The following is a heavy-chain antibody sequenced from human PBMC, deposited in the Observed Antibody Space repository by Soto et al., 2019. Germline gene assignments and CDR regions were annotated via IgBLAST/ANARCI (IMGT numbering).Heavy chain of an antibody. CDR1: GFTFSSSS. Sequence: GALRLSCAASGFTFSSSSMNWVRQAPGKGLEWVSYISSSSSIIYYADSVKGRFTISRDNAKNSLYLQMNSLRDEDTAVYYCGRERANYGSGSKDVWGQGTTVTVSS. J-gene: IGHJ6*02. V-gene: IGHV3-48*02. CDR2: ISSSSSII. CDR3: GRERANYGSGSKDV. D-gene: IGHD3-10*01.